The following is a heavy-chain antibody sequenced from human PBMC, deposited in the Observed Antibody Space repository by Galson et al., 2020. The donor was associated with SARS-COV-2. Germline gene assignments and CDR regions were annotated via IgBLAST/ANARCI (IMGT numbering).Heavy chain of an antibody. V-gene: IGHV3-30*18. CDR2: VSYDGSVT. D-gene: IGHD3-9*01. CDR3: AKRNEIFWFGDSSLYSAFIDY. CDR1: GFNFNNYG. Sequence: QAGGSLRLSCEVSGFNFNNYGMHWVRQAPGKGLEWVAVVSYDGSVTYYADSVKGRFTISRDNSRSTLYLQLNSLSAEDTAVYYCAKRNEIFWFGDSSLYSAFIDYWGQGTLVTVSS. J-gene: IGHJ4*02.